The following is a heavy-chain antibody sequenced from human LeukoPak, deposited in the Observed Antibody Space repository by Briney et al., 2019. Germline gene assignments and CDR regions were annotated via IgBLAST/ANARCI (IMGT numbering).Heavy chain of an antibody. J-gene: IGHJ6*02. CDR2: ISYDESNK. D-gene: IGHD3-3*01. Sequence: GGSLRLSCAAAGFTFSSSAMHWVRQAPGKGLEWVAVISYDESNKYYADSVKGRFTISRDNSKNTLYLQMNSLRVEDTAVYYCARGTDTKPFWSGYWVDVWGQGTTVTVSS. V-gene: IGHV3-30*03. CDR3: ARGTDTKPFWSGYWVDV. CDR1: GFTFSSSA.